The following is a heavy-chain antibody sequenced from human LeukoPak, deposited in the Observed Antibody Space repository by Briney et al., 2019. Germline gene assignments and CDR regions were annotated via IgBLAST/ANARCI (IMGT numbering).Heavy chain of an antibody. CDR1: GGSISSYY. CDR2: IYYSGST. CDR3: ARQVIVVVITEVDY. V-gene: IGHV4-39*01. J-gene: IGHJ4*02. Sequence: SETLSLTCTVSGGSISSYYWGWIRQPPGKGLEWIGSIYYSGSTYYNASLKSRVTISVDTSKNQISLKLSSVTAADTAVYYFARQVIVVVITEVDYWGQGTLVSVSS. D-gene: IGHD3-22*01.